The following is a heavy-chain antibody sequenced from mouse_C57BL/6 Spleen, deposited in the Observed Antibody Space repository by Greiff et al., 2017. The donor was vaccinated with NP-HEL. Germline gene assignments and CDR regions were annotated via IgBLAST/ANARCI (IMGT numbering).Heavy chain of an antibody. CDR2: IYPGSGNT. CDR1: GYTFTDYY. J-gene: IGHJ4*01. V-gene: IGHV1-76*01. Sequence: VQLQQSGAELVRPGASVKLSCKASGYTFTDYYINWVKQRPGQGLEWIARIYPGSGNTYYNEKFKGKATLTAEKSSSTAYMQLSSLTSEDSAVYFCARSKALDYWGQGTSVTASS. CDR3: ARSKALDY.